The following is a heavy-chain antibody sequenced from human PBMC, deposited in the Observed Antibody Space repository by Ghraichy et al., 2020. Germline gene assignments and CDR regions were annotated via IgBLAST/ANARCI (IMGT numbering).Heavy chain of an antibody. J-gene: IGHJ3*02. V-gene: IGHV4-59*08. D-gene: IGHD3-3*01. CDR2: IYYSGST. CDR1: GGSISSYY. Sequence: SETLSLTCTVSGGSISSYYWSWIRQPPGKGLEWIGYIYYSGSTNYNPSLKSRVTISVDTSKNQFSLKLNSVTAADTAVYYCARRTHTRPRFLEWPDAFDIWGQGTMVTVSS. CDR3: ARRTHTRPRFLEWPDAFDI.